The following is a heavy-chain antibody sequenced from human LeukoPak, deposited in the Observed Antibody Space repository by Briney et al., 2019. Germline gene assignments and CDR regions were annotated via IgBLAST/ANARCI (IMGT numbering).Heavy chain of an antibody. CDR1: GGSISSSSHY. Sequence: PSETVSLTCTVSGGSISSSSHYWGWIRQPPGKGLEWIGSIYYSGSTYYNPSLKSRVTISVDTSKNQFSLKLSSVTAADTAVYYCARRYCSSIRCYGDAFDIWGQGTMVTVSS. CDR2: IYYSGST. CDR3: ARRYCSSIRCYGDAFDI. J-gene: IGHJ3*02. V-gene: IGHV4-39*01. D-gene: IGHD2-2*01.